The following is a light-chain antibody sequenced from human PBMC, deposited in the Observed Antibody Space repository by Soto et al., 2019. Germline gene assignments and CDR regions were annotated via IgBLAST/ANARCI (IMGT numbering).Light chain of an antibody. CDR1: HNIDAW. Sequence: DIQMTQSASTLSASVGDRVTITCRASHNIDAWLAWYQQKPGKAPQVLIYGASRLESGVPSRFSGSGSGTEFTLTISALQPEDFATHYFQQYGYLWTFGQGTKVEFK. J-gene: IGKJ1*01. CDR3: QQYGYLWT. CDR2: GAS. V-gene: IGKV1-5*03.